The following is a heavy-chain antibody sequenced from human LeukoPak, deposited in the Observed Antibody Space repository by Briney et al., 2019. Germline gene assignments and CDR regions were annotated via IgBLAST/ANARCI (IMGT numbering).Heavy chain of an antibody. Sequence: ASVKVSCKASGYTFTSYDINWVRQATGQGQERMGWMTPNSGNTGYAQKFQGRVTMTTTTSISTAYMELSSLRSEDTAVYYCARGRWLQLEDLDDDYWGQGTLVTVSP. J-gene: IGHJ4*02. V-gene: IGHV1-8*01. D-gene: IGHD5-24*01. CDR2: MTPNSGNT. CDR1: GYTFTSYD. CDR3: ARGRWLQLEDLDDDY.